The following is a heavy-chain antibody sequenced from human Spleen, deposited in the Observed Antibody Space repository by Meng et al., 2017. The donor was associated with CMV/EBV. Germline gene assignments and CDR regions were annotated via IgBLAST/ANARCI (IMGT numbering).Heavy chain of an antibody. J-gene: IGHJ4*02. D-gene: IGHD5-18*01. Sequence: GESLKISCVASGFTFSGYSMNWVRQTPGKGLEWVSSITSRSSNTYYSDSVKGRFTISRDNAKNSLYLQMNSLRAEDTAVYYCARVGRGYSYGEIPDYWGQGTLVTVSS. CDR2: ITSRSSNT. V-gene: IGHV3-21*01. CDR3: ARVGRGYSYGEIPDY. CDR1: GFTFSGYS.